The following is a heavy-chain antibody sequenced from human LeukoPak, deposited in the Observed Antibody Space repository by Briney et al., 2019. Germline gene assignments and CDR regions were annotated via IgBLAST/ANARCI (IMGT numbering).Heavy chain of an antibody. CDR1: GFTFSSNG. CDR3: ARMSGSRVDY. Sequence: PGGSLRLSCAASGFTFSSNGMHWVRRAPGKGLEWVAVIWYDGSKKYYADSVKGRFTISRDNSNNTLYLQMNSLRAEDTAVYYCARMSGSRVDYWGQGTLVTVSS. V-gene: IGHV3-33*01. D-gene: IGHD1-26*01. J-gene: IGHJ4*02. CDR2: IWYDGSKK.